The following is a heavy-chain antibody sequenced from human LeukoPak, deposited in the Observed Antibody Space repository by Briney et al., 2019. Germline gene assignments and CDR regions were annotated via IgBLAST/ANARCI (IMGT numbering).Heavy chain of an antibody. D-gene: IGHD3-10*01. CDR2: IYPGDSDT. V-gene: IGHV5-51*01. Sequence: GESLKISCKGSGYSFTSYWIGWVRQMPGKGLEWMGIIYPGDSDTRYSPSFQGQVTISADKSISTAYLQWSSLKASDTAMYYCARLGIVWFGELLAAGAFDIWGQGTMVTVSS. J-gene: IGHJ3*02. CDR1: GYSFTSYW. CDR3: ARLGIVWFGELLAAGAFDI.